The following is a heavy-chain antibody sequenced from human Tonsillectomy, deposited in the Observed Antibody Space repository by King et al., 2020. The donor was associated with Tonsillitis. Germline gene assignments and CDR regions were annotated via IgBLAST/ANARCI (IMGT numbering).Heavy chain of an antibody. D-gene: IGHD6-19*01. V-gene: IGHV4-4*02. J-gene: IGHJ4*02. CDR1: GGSISSSNW. Sequence: QLQESGPGLVKPSGTLSLTCAVSGGSISSSNWWSWVRHPPGNGLEVIVDNYHSGSTNYNSPLKSRVTISVDKSKNQVSLKLRSVTAAATAVYYCASYGSGWGDHYFDYWGQGTLVTVSS. CDR3: ASYGSGWGDHYFDY. CDR2: NYHSGST.